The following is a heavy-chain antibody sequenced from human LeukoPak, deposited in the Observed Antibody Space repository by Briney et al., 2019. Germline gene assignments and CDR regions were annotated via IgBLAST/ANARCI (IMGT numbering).Heavy chain of an antibody. CDR2: INPNSGGT. CDR3: ARDPGVATIEPSWFDP. CDR1: GYTFTGYY. J-gene: IGHJ5*02. Sequence: ASVKVSCKASGYTFTGYYMHWVRQAPGQGLEWMGWINPNSGGTNYAQKFQGRVTMTRDTSISTAYMELSRLRSDDTAVYYCARDPGVATIEPSWFDPWGQGTLVTVSS. D-gene: IGHD5-24*01. V-gene: IGHV1-2*02.